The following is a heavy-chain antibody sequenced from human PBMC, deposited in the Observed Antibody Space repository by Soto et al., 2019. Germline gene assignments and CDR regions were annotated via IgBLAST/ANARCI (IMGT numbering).Heavy chain of an antibody. Sequence: WTWIRQPPGKGLEWIGEINHRGSTNYNPSLKSRATISADTSKNQFSLKLSSVTAADTAIYYCARKGRYCSSSSCYAWWFDPWGQGTLVTVSS. D-gene: IGHD2-2*01. CDR2: INHRGST. V-gene: IGHV4-34*01. J-gene: IGHJ5*02. CDR3: ARKGRYCSSSSCYAWWFDP.